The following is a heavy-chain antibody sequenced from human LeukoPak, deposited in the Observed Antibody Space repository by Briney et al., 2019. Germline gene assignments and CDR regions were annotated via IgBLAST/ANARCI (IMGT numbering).Heavy chain of an antibody. D-gene: IGHD2-21*02. J-gene: IGHJ3*02. CDR1: GFTFSSYG. CDR3: ARGFVSVTDAFDI. Sequence: GGSLRLSCAASGFTFSSYGMHWVRQAPGKGLEWVAFIRYDGSNKYYADSVKGRFTISRDNSKNTLYLQMNSLRAEDTAVYYCARGFVSVTDAFDIWGQGTMVTVSS. V-gene: IGHV3-30*02. CDR2: IRYDGSNK.